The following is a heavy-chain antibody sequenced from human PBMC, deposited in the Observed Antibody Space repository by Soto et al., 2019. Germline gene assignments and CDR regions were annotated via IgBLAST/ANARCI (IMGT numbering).Heavy chain of an antibody. CDR2: IIPIFGTI. CDR1: GGTFRTYA. V-gene: IGHV1-69*12. J-gene: IGHJ6*02. Sequence: QVQLLQSGAEVKKPGSSVRVSCEASGGTFRTYAISWVRQDPGQGLEWMGEIIPIFGTINYAQKFQGRLTITAAESTATVYMDLRSLRSDDTALYYCAKGAVAGTPTSYYYYGMDVWGQGTTVTVSS. D-gene: IGHD6-19*01. CDR3: AKGAVAGTPTSYYYYGMDV.